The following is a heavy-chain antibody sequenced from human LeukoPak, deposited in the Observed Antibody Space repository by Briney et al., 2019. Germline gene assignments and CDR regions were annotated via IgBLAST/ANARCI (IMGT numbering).Heavy chain of an antibody. V-gene: IGHV3-7*01. CDR2: IKHDGSEK. J-gene: IGHJ4*02. CDR1: GFAFTNYT. D-gene: IGHD3-3*01. CDR3: ATDRGWRTSGYYLYYFEY. Sequence: GGSLRLSCGASGFAFTNYTMNWVRQGPGKGLEWVASIKHDGSEKYYVDSVRGRFTISRDNTMNSLYLQMSSLRAEDTAVYYCATDRGWRTSGYYLYYFEYWGQGTLVTFSS.